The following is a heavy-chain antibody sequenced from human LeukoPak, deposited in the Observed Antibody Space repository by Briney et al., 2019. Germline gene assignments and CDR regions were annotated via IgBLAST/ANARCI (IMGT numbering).Heavy chain of an antibody. CDR3: ARDGTRDYYMDV. Sequence: GGSLRLSCAASGFTFSSYWMHWVRQAPGKGLVWVSRINTDGSSTSYADSVKGRFTISRDNAKNTLYLQMNSLRAEDTAVYYCARDGTRDYYMDVWGKGTTVTVSS. D-gene: IGHD1-26*01. J-gene: IGHJ6*03. V-gene: IGHV3-74*01. CDR2: INTDGSST. CDR1: GFTFSSYW.